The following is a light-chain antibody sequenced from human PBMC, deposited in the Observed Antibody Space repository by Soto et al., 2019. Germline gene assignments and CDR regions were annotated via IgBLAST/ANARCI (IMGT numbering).Light chain of an antibody. Sequence: EIVLTQSPGTLLLSPGERATLSCRASHNVYINSLAWYQQKPGQTPRFLISGESKRAIGIPDRFRGGGSGTDFTLTISSLEPEDFAIYFCHQFGRSPVTFGGGTTVDI. J-gene: IGKJ4*01. CDR3: HQFGRSPVT. CDR1: HNVYINS. V-gene: IGKV3-20*01. CDR2: GES.